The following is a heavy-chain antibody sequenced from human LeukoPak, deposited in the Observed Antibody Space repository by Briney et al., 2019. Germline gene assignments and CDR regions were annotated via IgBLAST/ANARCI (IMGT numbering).Heavy chain of an antibody. Sequence: PSETLSLTCTVSGGSISSYYWSWIRQPPGKGLEWIGYIYYSGSAIYNPSLKSRVTISVDTSKSQFSLNLSSVTAADTAVYYCARVGYSSSWYVFDYWGQGTLVTVSS. J-gene: IGHJ4*02. D-gene: IGHD6-13*01. CDR1: GGSISSYY. CDR2: IYYSGSA. V-gene: IGHV4-59*01. CDR3: ARVGYSSSWYVFDY.